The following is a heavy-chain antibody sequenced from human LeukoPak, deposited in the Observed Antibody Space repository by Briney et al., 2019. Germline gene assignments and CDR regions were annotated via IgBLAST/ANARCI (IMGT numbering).Heavy chain of an antibody. CDR2: IIPIFGTA. CDR3: ATGYYYGSGSSEYYYYMDV. V-gene: IGHV1-69*13. Sequence: ASVKVSCKASGSTFSRFAMSWVRRAPRQGLEWMGGIIPIFGTANYAQRFQGRVTITADESTGTAYMELSGLRSEDTAVYYCATGYYYGSGSSEYYYYMDVWGKGTTVTISS. D-gene: IGHD3-10*01. J-gene: IGHJ6*03. CDR1: GSTFSRFA.